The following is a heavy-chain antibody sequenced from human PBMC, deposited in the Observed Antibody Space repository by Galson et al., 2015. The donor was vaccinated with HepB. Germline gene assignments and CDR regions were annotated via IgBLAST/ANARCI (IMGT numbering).Heavy chain of an antibody. CDR1: GFTFSSYG. J-gene: IGHJ4*02. V-gene: IGHV3-30*03. CDR2: ISYDGSNK. Sequence: SLRLSCAASGFTFSSYGMHWVRQAPGKGLEWVAVISYDGSNKYYADSVKGRFTISRDNSKNTLYLQMNSLRAEDTAVYYCAARRHDCGDYPFDYWGQGTLVTVSS. D-gene: IGHD4-17*01. CDR3: AARRHDCGDYPFDY.